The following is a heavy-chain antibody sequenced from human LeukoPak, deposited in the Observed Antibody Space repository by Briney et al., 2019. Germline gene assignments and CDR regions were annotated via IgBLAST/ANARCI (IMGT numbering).Heavy chain of an antibody. CDR2: INPSGGST. CDR1: GYTFTGYY. Sequence: ASVKVSCKASGYTFTGYYMHWVRQAPGQGLEWMGIINPSGGSTSYAQKFQGRVTMTRNTSISTAYMELSSLRSEDTAVYYCARGRGFRYYGSGSYYPLKYWGQGTLVTVSS. D-gene: IGHD3-10*01. V-gene: IGHV1-46*01. CDR3: ARGRGFRYYGSGSYYPLKY. J-gene: IGHJ4*02.